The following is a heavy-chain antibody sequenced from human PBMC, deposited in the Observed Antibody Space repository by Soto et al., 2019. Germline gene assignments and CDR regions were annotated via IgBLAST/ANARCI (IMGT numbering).Heavy chain of an antibody. CDR1: GYTFTGYY. J-gene: IGHJ4*02. V-gene: IGHV1-2*02. Sequence: QVQLVQSGAEVKKPGASVKVSCKASGYTFTGYYMHWVRQAPGQGLEWMGWINPNSGGTNYAQKXXXXXXXXXXXXXXXXXXXXXXXXXXDTAVYYXARADRVAVIDYWGQGTLVTVSS. D-gene: IGHD2-15*01. CDR2: INPNSGGT. CDR3: ARADRVAVIDY.